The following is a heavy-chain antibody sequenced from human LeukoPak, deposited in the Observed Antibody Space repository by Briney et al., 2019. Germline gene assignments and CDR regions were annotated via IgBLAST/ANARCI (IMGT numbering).Heavy chain of an antibody. V-gene: IGHV3-30*18. CDR3: AKDQGRYGSGNYYFDY. CDR1: GFTFSSYG. Sequence: GGSLRLSCAASGFTFSSYGMHWVRQAPGKGLEWVAVISYDGSNKYYADSVKGRFTISRDNSKNTLYLQMNSLRAEDTAVYYCAKDQGRYGSGNYYFDYWGQGTLVTVSS. CDR2: ISYDGSNK. J-gene: IGHJ4*02. D-gene: IGHD3-10*01.